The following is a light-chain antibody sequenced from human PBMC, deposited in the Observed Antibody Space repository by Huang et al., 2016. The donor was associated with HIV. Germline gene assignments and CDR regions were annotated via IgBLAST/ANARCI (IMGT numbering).Light chain of an antibody. CDR2: GAS. V-gene: IGKV3-15*01. Sequence: EIIMTQSPATLSVSPGERATLSCRASQSVNTNSAWYQQKPGQAPRLLIFGASKRATGIPARVSGSGSGTEFTLTISSLQSEDFAVYFCQQYDTPPTTFGPGTKVDI. CDR3: QQYDTPPTT. CDR1: QSVNTN. J-gene: IGKJ3*01.